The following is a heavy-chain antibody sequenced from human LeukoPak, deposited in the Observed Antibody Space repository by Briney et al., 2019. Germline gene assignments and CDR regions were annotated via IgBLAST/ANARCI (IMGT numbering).Heavy chain of an antibody. CDR2: MNIDGSEK. CDR1: GFTFSNYW. J-gene: IGHJ4*02. V-gene: IGHV3-7*01. Sequence: GGSLRLSCAASGFTFSNYWMGWVRQAPGKRPEWVANMNIDGSEKYYADSVKGRFSISRDNARNSVYLQMASLRVEDTAVYYCARVAAGYSVNYFDYWGQGTLVTVSS. CDR3: ARVAAGYSVNYFDY. D-gene: IGHD4-23*01.